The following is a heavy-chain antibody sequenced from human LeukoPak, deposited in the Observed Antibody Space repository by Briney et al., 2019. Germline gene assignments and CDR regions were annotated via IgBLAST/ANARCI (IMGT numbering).Heavy chain of an antibody. CDR1: GGTFSSYA. CDR2: IIPIFGTA. Sequence: GASVKVSCKASGGTFSSYAISWVRQAPGQGLEWMGGIIPIFGTANYAQKFQGRVTITADESTSTAYMELSSLRSEDTAVYYCARDGPKDFDPQLGTGPPHWNYLGATDYWGQGTLVTVSS. D-gene: IGHD1-7*01. J-gene: IGHJ4*02. V-gene: IGHV1-69*13. CDR3: ARDGPKDFDPQLGTGPPHWNYLGATDY.